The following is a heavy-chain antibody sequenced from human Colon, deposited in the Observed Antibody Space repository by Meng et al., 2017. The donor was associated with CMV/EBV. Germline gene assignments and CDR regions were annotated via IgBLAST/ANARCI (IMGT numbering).Heavy chain of an antibody. D-gene: IGHD6-19*01. V-gene: IGHV3-21*01. CDR1: GFTFSSYG. J-gene: IGHJ4*02. CDR2: ITTASLYT. CDR3: ARAGLRAVEATRSDY. Sequence: GESLKISCAASGFTFSSYGMNWVRQAPGKGLEWVSSITTASLYTYYADSVRGRFTISRDKANSSVYLHMTTLRAEDTAVYYCARAGLRAVEATRSDYWGQGTLVTVSS.